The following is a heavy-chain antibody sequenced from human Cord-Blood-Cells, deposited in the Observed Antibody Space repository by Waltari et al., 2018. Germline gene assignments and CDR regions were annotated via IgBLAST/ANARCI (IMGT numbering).Heavy chain of an antibody. CDR1: GGSISSYY. CDR2: IYYSGST. V-gene: IGHV4-59*01. CDR3: ARMSEATNWFDP. Sequence: QVQLQESGPGLVKPSETLSLTCTVSGGSISSYYWSWIRQPPGKGLEWIGYIYYSGSTNYNPSLKSRGTISVDTAKNQFSLKLSSVTAADTAVYYCARMSEATNWFDPWGQGTLVTVSS. D-gene: IGHD5-12*01. J-gene: IGHJ5*02.